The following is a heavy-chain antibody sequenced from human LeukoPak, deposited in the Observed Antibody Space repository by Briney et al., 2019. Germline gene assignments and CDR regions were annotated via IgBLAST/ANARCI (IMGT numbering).Heavy chain of an antibody. CDR3: GSSSAGI. CDR2: IKEDGSEK. Sequence: GESLRPSCAASGFIFRNYWMNWVRQAPGKGLEWVATIKEDGSEKYYVDFVKGRFTISRDNAKNSLYLQMNSLRAEDTAEYYCGSSSAGIWGQGILVTVSS. J-gene: IGHJ4*02. V-gene: IGHV3-7*01. CDR1: GFIFRNYW. D-gene: IGHD1-14*01.